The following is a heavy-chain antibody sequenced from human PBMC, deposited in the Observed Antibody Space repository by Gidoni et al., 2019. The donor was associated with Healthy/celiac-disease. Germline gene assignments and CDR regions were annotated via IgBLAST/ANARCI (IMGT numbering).Heavy chain of an antibody. D-gene: IGHD1-26*01. CDR2: ISGSGGST. CDR3: ANCWRATRRRDAFDI. J-gene: IGHJ3*02. Sequence: EVQLLESGGGLVQPGGSLRLSCAASGFTFSSYAMSWVRQAPGKGLEWVSAISGSGGSTYYADSVKGRFTISRDNSKNTLYLQMNSLRAEDTAVYYCANCWRATRRRDAFDIWGQGTMVTVFS. CDR1: GFTFSSYA. V-gene: IGHV3-23*01.